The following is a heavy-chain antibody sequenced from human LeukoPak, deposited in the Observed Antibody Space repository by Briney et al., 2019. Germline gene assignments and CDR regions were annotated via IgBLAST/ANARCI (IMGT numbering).Heavy chain of an antibody. Sequence: GGSLRLSCAASGFTFSSYAMHWVRQAPGKGLEGVAVISYDGSNKYYADSVKGRFTISRDNSKYTLYLQMNSLRAEDTSVYYCASGRQLVPYYYYMDVWGKGTTVTVSS. D-gene: IGHD6-6*01. CDR3: ASGRQLVPYYYYMDV. V-gene: IGHV3-30*04. CDR1: GFTFSSYA. CDR2: ISYDGSNK. J-gene: IGHJ6*03.